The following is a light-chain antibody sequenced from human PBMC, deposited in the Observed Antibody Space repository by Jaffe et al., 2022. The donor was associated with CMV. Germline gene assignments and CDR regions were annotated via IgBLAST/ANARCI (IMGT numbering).Light chain of an antibody. CDR1: QTISSN. CDR2: DAS. J-gene: IGKJ2*01. V-gene: IGKV1-39*01. CDR3: QQSYDTPRT. Sequence: DIQMTQSPSSLSASVGDRVTITCRASQTISSNLNWYQQKPGEAPKLLIYDASSLQSGVPSRFSGSKSGTDFTLTISSLQPEDFATYYCQQSYDTPRTFGQGTKLEIK.